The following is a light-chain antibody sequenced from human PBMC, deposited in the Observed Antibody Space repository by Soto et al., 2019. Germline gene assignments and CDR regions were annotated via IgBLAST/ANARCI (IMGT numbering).Light chain of an antibody. CDR3: ATWDDSLNGPV. CDR2: GNN. CDR1: SSNIGRNT. J-gene: IGLJ2*01. Sequence: QSALTQPPSASGTPGQRVTISCSGSSSNIGRNTVNWYQQLPGTAPKLLIHGNNQRPSGVPDRFSGSKSGTAASLAISGLQSEDEADYYCATWDDSLNGPVFGGGTQLTVL. V-gene: IGLV1-44*01.